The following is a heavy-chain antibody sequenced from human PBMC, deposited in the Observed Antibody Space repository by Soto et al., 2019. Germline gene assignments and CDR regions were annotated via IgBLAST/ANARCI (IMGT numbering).Heavy chain of an antibody. J-gene: IGHJ4*02. CDR3: AKDDDSSGYSYYSDY. CDR2: ISGDGYNT. V-gene: IGHV3-23*01. D-gene: IGHD3-22*01. Sequence: EVQLLESGGGLVQPGGSLRLSCAASGFTFSSYAMNWVRQAPGKGLEWVSSISGDGYNTYYADSVKGRFTISRDNSKYTLYVQMSSLRADDTAIYYCAKDDDSSGYSYYSDYWGQGTLVTVSS. CDR1: GFTFSSYA.